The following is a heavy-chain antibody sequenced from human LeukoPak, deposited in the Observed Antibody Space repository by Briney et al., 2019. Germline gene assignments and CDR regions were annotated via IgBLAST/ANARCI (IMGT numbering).Heavy chain of an antibody. CDR1: GDFFRNYW. CDR2: IYATGST. Sequence: PSETLSLTCDVSGDFFRNYWWGWVRQPPGKGLEWIGRIYATGSTQFNPSLKSRLTLSMDTSTNQLSLKLTSVTAADTAVYFCGRQGYTASYYFLDFWSQGTLATVSS. CDR3: GRQGYTASYYFLDF. V-gene: IGHV4-4*07. J-gene: IGHJ4*02. D-gene: IGHD1-26*01.